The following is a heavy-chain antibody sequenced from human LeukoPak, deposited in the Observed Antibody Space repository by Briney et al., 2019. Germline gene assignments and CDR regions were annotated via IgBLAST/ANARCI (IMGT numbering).Heavy chain of an antibody. Sequence: ASVKVSCKASGYTFTGYYMHWVRQAPGQGLEWMGWINPNSGGTNYAQKFQGRVTMTRDTSISTAYMELSRLRSDDTAVYYCARGRYCSSTSCYHAEYFQHWGQGNLVTVSS. V-gene: IGHV1-2*02. D-gene: IGHD2-2*01. CDR1: GYTFTGYY. J-gene: IGHJ1*01. CDR3: ARGRYCSSTSCYHAEYFQH. CDR2: INPNSGGT.